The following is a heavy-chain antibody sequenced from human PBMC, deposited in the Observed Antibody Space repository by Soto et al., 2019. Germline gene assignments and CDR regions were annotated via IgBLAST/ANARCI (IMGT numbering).Heavy chain of an antibody. CDR1: GGTFSSYA. CDR3: AREGVVVAADDAFDI. D-gene: IGHD2-15*01. CDR2: IIPIFGTA. Sequence: ASVKVSCKASGGTFSSYAISWVRQAPGQGLEWMGGIIPIFGTANYAQKFQGRVTITADESTNTAYMELSSLGSEDTAVYYCAREGVVVAADDAFDIWGQGTMVTVSS. J-gene: IGHJ3*02. V-gene: IGHV1-69*13.